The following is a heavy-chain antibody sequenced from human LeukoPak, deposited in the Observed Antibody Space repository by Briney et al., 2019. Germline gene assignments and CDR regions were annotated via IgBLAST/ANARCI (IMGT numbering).Heavy chain of an antibody. Sequence: PGGSLRLSCAASGFDVSSHHMVWVRQAPGKGLEWVAVISYDGSNKYYADSVKGRFTISRDNSKNTLYLQMNSLRAEDTAVYYCAKEGSTVTTFLWYFDLWGRGTLVTVSS. J-gene: IGHJ2*01. CDR2: ISYDGSNK. CDR3: AKEGSTVTTFLWYFDL. D-gene: IGHD4-17*01. V-gene: IGHV3-30*18. CDR1: GFDVSSHH.